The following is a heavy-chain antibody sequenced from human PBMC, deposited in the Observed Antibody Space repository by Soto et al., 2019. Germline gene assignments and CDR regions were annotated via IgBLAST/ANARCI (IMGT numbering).Heavy chain of an antibody. CDR1: GYTFTSYW. CDR3: ARPHSNGWYDS. V-gene: IGHV5-51*01. D-gene: IGHD5-18*01. Sequence: GESLKISCKGSGYTFTSYWIAWVRQMPGKGLEWMAIIYPADSDTRYSPSFQGHVTISADKSISTAYLQWSSLRASDTAIYYCARPHSNGWYDSWGQGTLVTVSS. J-gene: IGHJ5*01. CDR2: IYPADSDT.